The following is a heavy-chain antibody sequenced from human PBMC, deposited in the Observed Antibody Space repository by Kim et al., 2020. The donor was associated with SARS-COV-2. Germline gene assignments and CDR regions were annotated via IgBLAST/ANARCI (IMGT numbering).Heavy chain of an antibody. Sequence: GGSLRLSCAASGFTFSDYYMSWIRQAPGKGLEWVSYISSSGSTIYYADSVKGRFTISRDNAKNSLYLQMNSLRAEDTAVYYCASHYYDILEDPLDYWGQGTLVTVSS. D-gene: IGHD3-22*01. CDR1: GFTFSDYY. V-gene: IGHV3-11*01. J-gene: IGHJ4*02. CDR2: ISSSGSTI. CDR3: ASHYYDILEDPLDY.